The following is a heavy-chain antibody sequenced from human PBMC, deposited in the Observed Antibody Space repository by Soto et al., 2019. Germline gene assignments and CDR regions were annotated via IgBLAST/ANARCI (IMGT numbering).Heavy chain of an antibody. CDR1: GFTFSSYA. J-gene: IGHJ4*02. CDR2: ISSSISSI. D-gene: IGHD2-15*01. Sequence: GGSLRLSCAASGFTFSSYAMHWVRLAPGKGLEWVSSISSSISSIYYADSVKGRFTISRDNAKNSLYLQMNSLRAEDSAVYYCAGYCSGGSCYSESDYWGQGTLVTVS. CDR3: AGYCSGGSCYSESDY. V-gene: IGHV3-21*01.